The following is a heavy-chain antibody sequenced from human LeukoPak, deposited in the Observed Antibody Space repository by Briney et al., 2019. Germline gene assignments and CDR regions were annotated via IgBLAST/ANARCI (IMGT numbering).Heavy chain of an antibody. CDR1: GGSFSGYY. V-gene: IGHV4-34*01. D-gene: IGHD3-22*01. CDR2: INHSGST. J-gene: IGHJ4*02. Sequence: SETLSLTCAVYGGSFSGYYWSWIRQPPGKGLEWIGEINHSGSTNYSPSLKSRVTISVDTSKNQFSLKLSSVTAADTAVYYCARRACAYYYDSSGYLRYWGQGTLVTVSS. CDR3: ARRACAYYYDSSGYLRY.